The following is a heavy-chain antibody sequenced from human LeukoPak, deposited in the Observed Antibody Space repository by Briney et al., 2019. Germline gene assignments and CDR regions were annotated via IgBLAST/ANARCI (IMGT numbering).Heavy chain of an antibody. V-gene: IGHV3-21*01. Sequence: GGSLRPSCAASGFTFSSYSMNWVRQAPGKGLEWVSSISSSSSYIYYADSVKGRFTISRDNAKNSLYLQMNSLRAEDTAVYYCARDQLNWGVGFCDYWGQGTLVTVSS. D-gene: IGHD7-27*01. J-gene: IGHJ4*02. CDR2: ISSSSSYI. CDR3: ARDQLNWGVGFCDY. CDR1: GFTFSSYS.